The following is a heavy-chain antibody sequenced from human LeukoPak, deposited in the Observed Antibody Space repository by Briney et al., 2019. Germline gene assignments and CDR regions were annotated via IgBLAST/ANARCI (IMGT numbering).Heavy chain of an antibody. CDR1: GGSISSYY. J-gene: IGHJ4*02. CDR2: WTPSGST. Sequence: SETLSLTCTVSGGSISSYYWSWIRQSPEKGLEWIGYWTPSGSTNYKPSLKSRVTISVDTSKNQFSLKLSSVTAADTALYYCVKIKPGGASFDYWGQGTLVTVSS. D-gene: IGHD1-26*01. CDR3: VKIKPGGASFDY. V-gene: IGHV4-59*01.